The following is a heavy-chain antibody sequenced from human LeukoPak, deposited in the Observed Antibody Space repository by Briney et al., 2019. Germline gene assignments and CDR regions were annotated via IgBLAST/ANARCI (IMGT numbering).Heavy chain of an antibody. V-gene: IGHV3-23*01. CDR3: APSSGWYQDYFDY. CDR1: GFTFSSYA. D-gene: IGHD6-19*01. Sequence: GGSLRLSCAASGFTFSSYAMHWVRQAPGKGLEWVSAISGSGGSTYYADSVKGRFTISRDNSKNTLYLEMNSLRAEDTAVYYCAPSSGWYQDYFDYWGQGTLVTVSS. J-gene: IGHJ4*02. CDR2: ISGSGGST.